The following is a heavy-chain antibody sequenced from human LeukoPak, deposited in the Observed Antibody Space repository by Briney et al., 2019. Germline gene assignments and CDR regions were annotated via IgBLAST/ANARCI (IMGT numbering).Heavy chain of an antibody. Sequence: GGSLRLSCAASGFTFSSYAMSWVRQAPGKGLEWVASISGSGGSTYYADSVKGRFAISRDNAKNSLYLQMNSLRAEDTAVYYCARRRDFIDYWGQGTLVTVSS. CDR3: ARRRDFIDY. V-gene: IGHV3-23*01. D-gene: IGHD3/OR15-3a*01. CDR1: GFTFSSYA. J-gene: IGHJ4*02. CDR2: ISGSGGST.